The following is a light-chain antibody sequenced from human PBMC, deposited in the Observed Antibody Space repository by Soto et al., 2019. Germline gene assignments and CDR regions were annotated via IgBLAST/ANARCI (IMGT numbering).Light chain of an antibody. CDR1: NPNIGAGYD. V-gene: IGLV1-40*01. J-gene: IGLJ2*01. CDR2: NND. Sequence: QSVLTQPPSVSGAQGQGFPFPAPGANPNIGAGYDVHGYQQLPGTAPKLLMYNNDNRASGAPDRFSGSKSGASASLAITGLQAEDEADYYCQSFDSTMTVFGGGTKLTVL. CDR3: QSFDSTMTV.